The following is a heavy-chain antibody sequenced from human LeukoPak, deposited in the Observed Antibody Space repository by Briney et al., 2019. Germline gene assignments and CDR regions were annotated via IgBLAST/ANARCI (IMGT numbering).Heavy chain of an antibody. CDR3: ASVHDYSNRIDY. CDR2: IYYSGST. Sequence: PSETLSLTCTVSGGSISSYYWGWIRQPPGKGLEWIGSIYYSGSTYYNPSLKSRVTISVDTSKNQFSLKLSSVTAADTAVYYCASVHDYSNRIDYWGQGTLVTVSS. D-gene: IGHD4-11*01. CDR1: GGSISSYY. V-gene: IGHV4-39*07. J-gene: IGHJ4*02.